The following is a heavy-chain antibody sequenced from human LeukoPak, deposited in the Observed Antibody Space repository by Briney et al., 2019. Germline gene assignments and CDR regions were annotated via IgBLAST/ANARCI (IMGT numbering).Heavy chain of an antibody. J-gene: IGHJ4*02. CDR2: IRSKVDGYAT. CDR3: TRASAAYKTTLPTDY. Sequence: GGSLRLSCAASAFNLRTTTMHWVCQAPGKGPEWVGRIRSKVDGYATVYGASVQGRFSISRDDSKNMVYLQMNSLKTEVTAIYNCTRASAAYKTTLPTDYWGQGILVTVSS. D-gene: IGHD1-14*01. CDR1: AFNLRTTT. V-gene: IGHV3-73*01.